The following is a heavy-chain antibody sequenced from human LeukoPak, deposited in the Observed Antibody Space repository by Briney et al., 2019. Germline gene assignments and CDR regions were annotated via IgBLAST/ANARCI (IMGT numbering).Heavy chain of an antibody. CDR3: ARGGLLWFGELSGY. D-gene: IGHD3-10*01. V-gene: IGHV3-64*01. Sequence: GGSLRLSCAASGFTFSSYAMHWVRQAPGKGLEYVSVISSNGGSTYYANSVKGRFTISRDNSKNTLYLQMGSLRAEDMAVYYCARGGLLWFGELSGYWGQGTLVTVPS. CDR1: GFTFSSYA. J-gene: IGHJ4*02. CDR2: ISSNGGST.